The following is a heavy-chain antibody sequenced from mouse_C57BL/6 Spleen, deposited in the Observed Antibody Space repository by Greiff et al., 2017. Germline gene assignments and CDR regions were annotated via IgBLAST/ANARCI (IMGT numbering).Heavy chain of an antibody. CDR3: ARSLYGNYEGFAY. CDR2: IYPRSGNT. Sequence: VKLQESGAELARPGASVKLSCTASGYTFTSDGISWVKQRTGQGLEWIGEIYPRSGNTYYNEKIKGKATLTADKSSSTAYMELRSLTSEDSAVYFCARSLYGNYEGFAYWGQGTLVTVSA. CDR1: GYTFTSDG. J-gene: IGHJ3*01. D-gene: IGHD2-1*01. V-gene: IGHV1-81*01.